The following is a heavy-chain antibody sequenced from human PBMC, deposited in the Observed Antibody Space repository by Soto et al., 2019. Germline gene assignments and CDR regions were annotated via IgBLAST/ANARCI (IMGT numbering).Heavy chain of an antibody. J-gene: IGHJ4*02. CDR2: VYHSGST. Sequence: QVHLQESGPGLVNASGTLSLTCGVSGGSISTNNWWSWVRQTPGQGLEWIAEVYHSGSTNYNPSLKSRLTISVDQSKNLFSLRLTSVTAADSAVYYCARAKLCNSLSCPHSFDTWGQGTLVSVSS. D-gene: IGHD2-2*01. CDR3: ARAKLCNSLSCPHSFDT. V-gene: IGHV4-4*02. CDR1: GGSISTNNW.